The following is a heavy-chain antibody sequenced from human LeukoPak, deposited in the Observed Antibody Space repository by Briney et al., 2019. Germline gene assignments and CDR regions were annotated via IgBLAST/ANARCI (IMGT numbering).Heavy chain of an antibody. V-gene: IGHV3-53*01. J-gene: IGHJ4*02. D-gene: IGHD5-18*01. Sequence: GGSLRLSCAASGFIVSSNYMSWVRQAPGKGLEWVSVIYSGGSTYYADSVKGRFTISRDNSKNTLYLQMNSLRVEDTAVYYCARARGYSYGCDYWGQGTLVTV. CDR2: IYSGGST. CDR1: GFIVSSNY. CDR3: ARARGYSYGCDY.